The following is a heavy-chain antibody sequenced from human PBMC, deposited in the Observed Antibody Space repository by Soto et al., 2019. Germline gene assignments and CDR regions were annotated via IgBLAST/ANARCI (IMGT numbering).Heavy chain of an antibody. V-gene: IGHV1-24*01. J-gene: IGHJ5*02. Sequence: ASVKVSCKVSGYTLTELSMHWVRQAPGKGLEWMGGFDPEDGETIYAQKFQGRVTMTEDTSTDTAYMELSSPRSEDTAVYYCATWYSSSWPTNNWFDPWGQGTXVTVSS. CDR2: FDPEDGET. D-gene: IGHD6-13*01. CDR1: GYTLTELS. CDR3: ATWYSSSWPTNNWFDP.